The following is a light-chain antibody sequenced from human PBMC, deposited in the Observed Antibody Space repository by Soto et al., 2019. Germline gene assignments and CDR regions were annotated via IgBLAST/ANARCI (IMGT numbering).Light chain of an antibody. J-gene: IGKJ1*01. Sequence: DIVLTQSPAILSLSPGARATLSCRASEDVGNSLAWYQQRPGQSPRLLIYDVSNRATGIPSRFSGSGSGADFTLTISSLEPDDFAVYYCQQRYNWPRTFGQGTKVDI. CDR2: DVS. CDR1: EDVGNS. CDR3: QQRYNWPRT. V-gene: IGKV3-11*01.